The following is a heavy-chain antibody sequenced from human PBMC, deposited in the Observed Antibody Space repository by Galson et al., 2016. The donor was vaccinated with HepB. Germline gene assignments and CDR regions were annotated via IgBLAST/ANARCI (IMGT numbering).Heavy chain of an antibody. Sequence: SLRLSCAASGFIFSDYYMNWVRQAPGGGLEWVSHISTASYIYHADSVRGRFTISRDNAKNSLYLEMNSLRAEDTAVYYCAREPVASGVFDYWGQGILVTVSS. CDR3: AREPVASGVFDY. D-gene: IGHD6-25*01. V-gene: IGHV3-69-1*01. CDR2: ISTASYI. CDR1: GFIFSDYY. J-gene: IGHJ4*02.